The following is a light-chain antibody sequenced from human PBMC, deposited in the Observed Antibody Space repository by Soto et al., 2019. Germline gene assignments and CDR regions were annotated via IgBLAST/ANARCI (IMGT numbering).Light chain of an antibody. J-gene: IGKJ2*01. V-gene: IGKV1-5*01. CDR1: QTISTW. CDR3: QQYNSYSYT. Sequence: DIQMTQSPSTLSASVGDRVTLTCRASQTISTWLAWYQQKPGKAPKLLIYGASSLQTGVPSRFSGSGSGTEFTLTISSLQPDDFATYYSQQYNSYSYTFGQGTKLEIK. CDR2: GAS.